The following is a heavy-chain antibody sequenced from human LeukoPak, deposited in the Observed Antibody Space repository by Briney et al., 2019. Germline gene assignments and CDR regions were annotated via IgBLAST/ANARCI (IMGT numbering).Heavy chain of an antibody. CDR1: GGSISGYY. CDR3: AGHRYTSSSSYFDF. V-gene: IGHV4-59*08. J-gene: IGHJ4*02. Sequence: PSETLSLTCTVSGGSISGYYWTWIRQPPGKGLEWIGYICSSGSTNYDPSLKSRVTISVGTSKNQFSLRLSSVTAADTAVYYCAGHRYTSSSSYFDFWGQGTLVTVSS. CDR2: ICSSGST. D-gene: IGHD6-6*01.